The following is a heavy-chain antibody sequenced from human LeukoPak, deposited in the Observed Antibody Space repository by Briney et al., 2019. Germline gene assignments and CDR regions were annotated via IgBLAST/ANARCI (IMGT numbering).Heavy chain of an antibody. CDR2: IYCSGST. CDR3: ARLGSYGEIDY. V-gene: IGHV4-39*01. Sequence: GSLRLSCAASGFTVSSNYMSWVRQAPGKGLEWIGSIYCSGSTYYNPSLKSRVTISVDTSKNQFSLKLSSVTAADTAVYYCARLGSYGEIDYWGQGTLVTVSS. CDR1: GFTVSSNY. D-gene: IGHD1-26*01. J-gene: IGHJ4*02.